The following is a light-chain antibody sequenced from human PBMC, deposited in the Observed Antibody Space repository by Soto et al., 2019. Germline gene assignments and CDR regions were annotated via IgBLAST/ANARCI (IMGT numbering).Light chain of an antibody. J-gene: IGKJ1*01. CDR2: GIS. CDR3: QQYTDWPLT. V-gene: IGKV3-20*01. CDR1: RSVASNY. Sequence: ELVMTQSPATLSVSPGERATLSCRASRSVASNYLAWYQQKPGQAPRLLMYGISSRATGVPDRFSGSGSGTDFTLTISRLEPKDFAVYYCQQYTDWPLTFGQGTKVYIK.